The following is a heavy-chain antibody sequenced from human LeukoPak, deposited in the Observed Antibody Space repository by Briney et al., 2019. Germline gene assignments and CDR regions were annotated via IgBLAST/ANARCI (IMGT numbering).Heavy chain of an antibody. CDR2: VNPNSGDT. CDR3: ASSSSSWYREGGGYYYMDV. D-gene: IGHD6-13*01. V-gene: IGHV1-2*02. CDR1: GYTFTGYY. J-gene: IGHJ6*03. Sequence: ASVKVSCKASGYTFTGYYLHWVRQAPGQGLEWMGCVNPNSGDTNYAQKFQGRVTITADESTSTAYMELSSLRSEDTAVYYCASSSSSWYREGGGYYYMDVWGKGTTVTISS.